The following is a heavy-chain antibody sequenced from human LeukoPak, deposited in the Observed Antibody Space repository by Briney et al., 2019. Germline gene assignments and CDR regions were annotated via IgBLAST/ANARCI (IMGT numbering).Heavy chain of an antibody. V-gene: IGHV4-59*08. CDR1: GGSISSYY. CDR3: ARSLWFGELSGFDP. CDR2: GYYSGST. D-gene: IGHD3-10*01. Sequence: PSETLSLTCTVSGGSISSYYWSWVRQPPGKGLEWIGYGYYSGSTDYNPSLKSRVTISVDTSKNQFSLKVNFVTAADTAVYYCARSLWFGELSGFDPWGQGILVTVSS. J-gene: IGHJ5*02.